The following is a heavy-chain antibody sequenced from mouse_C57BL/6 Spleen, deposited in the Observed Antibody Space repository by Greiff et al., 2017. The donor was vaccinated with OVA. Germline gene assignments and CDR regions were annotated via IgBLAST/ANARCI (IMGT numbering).Heavy chain of an antibody. CDR3: TRPLWLRRFDY. J-gene: IGHJ2*01. Sequence: QVQLQQSGAELVRPGASVTLSCKASGYTFTDYEMHWVKQTPVHGLEWIGAIDPETGGTAYNQKFKGKAILTADKSSSTAYMELRSLTSEDSAVYYCTRPLWLRRFDYWGQGTTLTVSS. CDR2: IDPETGGT. V-gene: IGHV1-15*01. CDR1: GYTFTDYE. D-gene: IGHD2-2*01.